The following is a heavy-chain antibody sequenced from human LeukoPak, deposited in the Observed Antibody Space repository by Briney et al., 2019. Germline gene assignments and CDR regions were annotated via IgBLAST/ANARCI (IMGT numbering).Heavy chain of an antibody. D-gene: IGHD5-12*01. CDR3: ARMGGYSGYATH. J-gene: IGHJ4*02. CDR1: GASISSGLYY. V-gene: IGHV4-61*01. CDR2: IHYSGTT. Sequence: SETLSLTCTVSGASISSGLYYWSWIRQPPGKGLEWIGYIHYSGTTNYNPSLKNRVTISLDTSKNQFSLNLSSVTAADTAVYYCARMGGYSGYATHWGQGTLVTVSS.